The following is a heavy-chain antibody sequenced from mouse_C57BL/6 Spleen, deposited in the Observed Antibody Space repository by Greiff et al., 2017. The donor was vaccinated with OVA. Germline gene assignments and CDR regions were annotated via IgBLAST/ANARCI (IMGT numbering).Heavy chain of an antibody. CDR2: ISSGGSYT. CDR3: ARYYCGSSYWYFDV. J-gene: IGHJ1*03. V-gene: IGHV5-6*02. Sequence: DVMLVESGGDLVKPGGSLKLSCAASGFTFSSYGMSWVRQTPDKRLEWVATISSGGSYTYYPDSVKGRFTISRDNAKNTLYLQLSSLKSEDTAMYYCARYYCGSSYWYFDVWGTGTTVTVSS. CDR1: GFTFSSYG. D-gene: IGHD1-1*01.